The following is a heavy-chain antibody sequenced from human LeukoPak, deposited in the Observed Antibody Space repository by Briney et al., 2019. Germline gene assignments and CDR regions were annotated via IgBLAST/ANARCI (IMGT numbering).Heavy chain of an antibody. CDR2: IDPSDSYT. CDR3: ARHSSYGSGTCAFDI. D-gene: IGHD3-10*01. V-gene: IGHV5-10-1*01. Sequence: PGESLKISCKGSGYSFTSYWISWVRQMPGKGLEWRGRIDPSDSYTNYSPSFQGHVTISADKSISTAYLQWSSLKASDTAMYYCARHSSYGSGTCAFDIWGQGTMVTVSS. CDR1: GYSFTSYW. J-gene: IGHJ3*02.